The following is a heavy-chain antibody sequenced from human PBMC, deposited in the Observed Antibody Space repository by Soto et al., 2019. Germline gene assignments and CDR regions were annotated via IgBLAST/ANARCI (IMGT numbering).Heavy chain of an antibody. V-gene: IGHV3-66*04. J-gene: IGHJ4*02. D-gene: IGHD5-18*01. Sequence: EVQLVESGGGLVQPGGSLRLSCAASGFTVSSNYMSWVRQAPGKELEGVSVIYSGGSAYYADSVKGRVTIFSDNSKNTLYLQMNSLRAEDTAVYYCARHGYSYGGGYFDYWGQGTLVTVSS. CDR2: IYSGGSA. CDR1: GFTVSSNY. CDR3: ARHGYSYGGGYFDY.